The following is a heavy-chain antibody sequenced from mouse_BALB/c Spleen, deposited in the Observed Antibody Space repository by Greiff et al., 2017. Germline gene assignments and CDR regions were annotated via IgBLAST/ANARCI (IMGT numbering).Heavy chain of an antibody. CDR1: GFTFSDYY. V-gene: IGHV5-4*02. CDR3: AREVYYDYDKDAMDY. J-gene: IGHJ4*01. Sequence: EVKLMESGGGLVKPGGSLKLSCAASGFTFSDYYMYWVRQTPEKRLEWVATISDGGSYTYYPDSVKGRFTISRDNAKNNLYLQMSSLKSEDTAMYYCAREVYYDYDKDAMDYWGQGTSVTVSS. CDR2: ISDGGSYT. D-gene: IGHD2-4*01.